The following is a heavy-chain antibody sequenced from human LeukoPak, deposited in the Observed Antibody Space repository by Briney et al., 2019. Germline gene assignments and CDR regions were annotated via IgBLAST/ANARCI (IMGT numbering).Heavy chain of an antibody. V-gene: IGHV4-59*01. Sequence: KSSETLSLTCTVSGGFISTYYWSWIRQPPGKGLEWIGFISYSESTYHNPSLKSRVTMSVDTSKNQFSLNLRSVTAADTAVYYCARDRYSYGFWGQGILVTVSS. J-gene: IGHJ4*02. CDR1: GGFISTYY. CDR3: ARDRYSYGF. D-gene: IGHD5-18*01. CDR2: ISYSEST.